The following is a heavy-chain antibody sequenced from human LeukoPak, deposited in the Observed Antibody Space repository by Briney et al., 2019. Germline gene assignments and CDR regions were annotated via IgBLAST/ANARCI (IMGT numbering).Heavy chain of an antibody. V-gene: IGHV3-13*05. J-gene: IGHJ6*04. Sequence: GGSLRLSCAASGFTFSSYDMHWVRQATGKGLEWVSAIGTAGDPYYPGSVKGRFTISRENAKNSLYLQMNSLRAGDTAVYYCARGSPHCSSTSCYALDYYYGMDVWGKGTTVTVSS. CDR1: GFTFSSYD. CDR2: IGTAGDP. D-gene: IGHD2-2*01. CDR3: ARGSPHCSSTSCYALDYYYGMDV.